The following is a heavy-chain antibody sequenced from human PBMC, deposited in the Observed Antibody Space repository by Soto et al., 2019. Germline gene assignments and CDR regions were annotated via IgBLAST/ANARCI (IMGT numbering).Heavy chain of an antibody. Sequence: PGGSLRLSCAASGFTFSSYWMSWVRQAPGKGLEWVANIRPQGSEKWYVDSVKGRFTISRDDSKNTLYLQMNSLKTDDTAVYYSATGGGASFFWGQGSRVTVSS. CDR2: IRPQGSEK. D-gene: IGHD1-26*01. CDR3: ATGGGASFF. CDR1: GFTFSSYW. V-gene: IGHV3-7*05. J-gene: IGHJ4*02.